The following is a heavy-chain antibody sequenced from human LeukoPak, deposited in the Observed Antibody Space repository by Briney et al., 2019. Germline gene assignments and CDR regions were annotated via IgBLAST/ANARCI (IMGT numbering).Heavy chain of an antibody. CDR3: ARDYAYYYDSSGRGGYFDY. J-gene: IGHJ4*02. CDR1: GYTFTSYG. CDR2: ISAYNGNT. V-gene: IGHV1-18*01. Sequence: ASVKVSCKASGYTFTSYGISWVRQAPGQGLEWMGWISAYNGNTNYAQKLQGRVTMTTDTSTSTAYMELRSLRSDDTAVYYCARDYAYYYDSSGRGGYFDYWGQGTLVTVSS. D-gene: IGHD3-22*01.